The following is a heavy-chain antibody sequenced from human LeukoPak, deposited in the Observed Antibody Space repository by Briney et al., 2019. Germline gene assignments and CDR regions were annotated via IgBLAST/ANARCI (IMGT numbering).Heavy chain of an antibody. CDR2: IWYDGSNK. CDR1: GFTFSSYG. CDR3: ARDGGNSYPNDAFDI. D-gene: IGHD4-23*01. V-gene: IGHV3-33*01. Sequence: GGSLRLSCAASGFTFSSYGMHWARQAPGKGLEWVAVIWYDGSNKYYADSVKGRFTISRDNSKNTLYLQMNSLRAEDTAVYYCARDGGNSYPNDAFDIWGQGTMVTVSS. J-gene: IGHJ3*02.